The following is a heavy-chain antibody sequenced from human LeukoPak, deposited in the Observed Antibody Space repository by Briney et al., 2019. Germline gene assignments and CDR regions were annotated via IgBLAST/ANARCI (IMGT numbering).Heavy chain of an antibody. J-gene: IGHJ3*02. CDR3: ARDQGWVLGELISNTFDI. CDR1: GGSISSYY. CDR2: IYSGST. V-gene: IGHV4-4*07. Sequence: SETLSLTCTVSGGSISSYYWSWIRQPAGKGLEWIGRIYSGSTNYNPSLKSRVTVSVDTSKNQFSLNLNSATAADTAVYYCARDQGWVLGELISNTFDIWGQGTTVTVSS. D-gene: IGHD3-22*01.